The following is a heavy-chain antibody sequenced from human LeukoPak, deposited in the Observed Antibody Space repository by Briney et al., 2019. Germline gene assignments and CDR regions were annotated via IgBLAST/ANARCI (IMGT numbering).Heavy chain of an antibody. CDR2: IWDDGNNK. CDR1: GFSFSNHG. Sequence: GGSLRLSCAASGFSFSNHGMHWVRQAPGKRLEWVAVIWDDGNNKRYANSVNGRFTISRDNSENALYLQMNGLTAEDTAMYYCARDSYQDYYGRFDPWGQGTLVIVSS. J-gene: IGHJ5*02. D-gene: IGHD3-10*01. CDR3: ARDSYQDYYGRFDP. V-gene: IGHV3-33*01.